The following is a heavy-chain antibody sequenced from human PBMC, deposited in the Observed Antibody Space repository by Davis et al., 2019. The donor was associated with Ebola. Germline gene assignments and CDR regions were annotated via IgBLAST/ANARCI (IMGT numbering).Heavy chain of an antibody. J-gene: IGHJ6*02. CDR1: GGSISSYY. CDR3: ARKNDKCSSTSCYPSGYYGMDV. CDR2: IYYSGST. V-gene: IGHV4-59*08. D-gene: IGHD2-2*01. Sequence: PSETLSLTCTVSGGSISSYYWSWIRQPPGKGLEWIGYIYYSGSTYYNPSLKSRVTISVDTSKNQFSLKLSSVTAADTAVYYCARKNDKCSSTSCYPSGYYGMDVWGQGTTVTVSS.